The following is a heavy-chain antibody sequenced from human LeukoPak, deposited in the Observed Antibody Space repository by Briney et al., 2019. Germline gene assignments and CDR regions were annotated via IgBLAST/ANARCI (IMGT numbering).Heavy chain of an antibody. V-gene: IGHV1-8*01. CDR3: ARSHMTTVTIVTYGMDV. CDR1: GFKFTGYD. J-gene: IGHJ6*02. D-gene: IGHD4-11*01. CDR2: MNPNNGKT. Sequence: ASVKVSCKASGFKFTGYDINWVRQASGRGLEWMGWMNPNNGKTGYAQKFQGRVTITADESTSTAYMELSSLRSEDTAVYYCARSHMTTVTIVTYGMDVWGQGTTVTVSS.